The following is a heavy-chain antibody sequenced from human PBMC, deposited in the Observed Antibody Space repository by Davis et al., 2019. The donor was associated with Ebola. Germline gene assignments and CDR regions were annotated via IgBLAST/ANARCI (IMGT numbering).Heavy chain of an antibody. CDR1: GGTFSSDS. CDR3: ARGGTWNLDYGMDV. CDR2: IIPIVGIA. Sequence: AASVKVSCKASGGTFSSDSISWVRQAPGQGREWMGRIIPIVGIANYAPKFQGRVTITAEKSTSTANMEVNSLRSGDTAVYYCARGGTWNLDYGMDVWGQGTTVTVSS. D-gene: IGHD1-1*01. V-gene: IGHV1-69*02. J-gene: IGHJ6*02.